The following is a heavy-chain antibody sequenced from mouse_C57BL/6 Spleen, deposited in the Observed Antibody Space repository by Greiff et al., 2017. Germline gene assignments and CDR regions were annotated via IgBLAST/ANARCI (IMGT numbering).Heavy chain of an antibody. V-gene: IGHV1-64*01. J-gene: IGHJ2*01. Sequence: VQLQQPGAELVKPGASVKLSCKASGYTFTSYWMHWVKQRPGQGLEWIGMIHPNSGSTNYNEKFKSKATLTVDKSSSTAYMQLSSLTSEDSAVYCDARYDYSPRYFDYWGQGTTLTVSS. CDR3: ARYDYSPRYFDY. CDR2: IHPNSGST. CDR1: GYTFTSYW. D-gene: IGHD2-12*01.